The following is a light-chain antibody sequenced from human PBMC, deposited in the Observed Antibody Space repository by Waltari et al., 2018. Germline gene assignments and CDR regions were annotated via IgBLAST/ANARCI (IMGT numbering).Light chain of an antibody. J-gene: IGKJ4*01. CDR1: QSASNR. Sequence: EIVMTQSPATLSVSPGERATLSCRASQSASNRLAWYQRIPGQAPRLLIYDAFARATGVPGRFSGSGSGTECTLTISSLQSEDFAVYYCQQYDNWPLTFGGGTKVDI. CDR3: QQYDNWPLT. CDR2: DAF. V-gene: IGKV3-15*01.